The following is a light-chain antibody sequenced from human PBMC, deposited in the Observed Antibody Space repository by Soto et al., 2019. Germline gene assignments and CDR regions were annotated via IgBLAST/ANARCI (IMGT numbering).Light chain of an antibody. J-gene: IGKJ1*01. Sequence: DVLLTQSPNSLAVSLGERATINCKSSQSVLFSANNRNHLAWYQQRPGQPPKLLFSWASTRESGVPDRFSASGSGTDFTLSIGSLQAEDVAVYYCQQYYSTPRTFAQGTKVAIK. CDR3: QQYYSTPRT. CDR1: QSVLFSANNRNH. V-gene: IGKV4-1*01. CDR2: WAS.